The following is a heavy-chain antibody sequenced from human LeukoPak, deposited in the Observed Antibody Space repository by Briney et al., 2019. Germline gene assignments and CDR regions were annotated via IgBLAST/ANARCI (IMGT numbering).Heavy chain of an antibody. V-gene: IGHV1-2*02. J-gene: IGHJ5*02. CDR2: INPNSGGT. CDR1: GYTFTGYY. CDR3: ARECIAARYGSLFDR. Sequence: ASVKVSCKASGYTFTGYYMHWVRQAPGQGLEWMGWINPNSGGTNYAQKFQGRVTMTRDTSISTAYMELSRLRSDDTAVYYCARECIAARYGSLFDRWGQGTLVTVSS. D-gene: IGHD6-13*01.